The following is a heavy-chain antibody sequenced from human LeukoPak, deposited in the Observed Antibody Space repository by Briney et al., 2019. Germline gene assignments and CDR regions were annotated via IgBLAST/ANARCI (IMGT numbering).Heavy chain of an antibody. CDR2: ISYDGSNK. V-gene: IGHV3-30*18. Sequence: GGSLRLSCAASGFTFRSYGMHWVRQAPGKGLEWVAVISYDGSNKYYADSVKGRFTISRDNSKDTLYLQMNSLRAEDTAVYYCAKVEYTSSWYGVGSLDYWGQGTLVTVSS. CDR1: GFTFRSYG. D-gene: IGHD6-13*01. CDR3: AKVEYTSSWYGVGSLDY. J-gene: IGHJ4*02.